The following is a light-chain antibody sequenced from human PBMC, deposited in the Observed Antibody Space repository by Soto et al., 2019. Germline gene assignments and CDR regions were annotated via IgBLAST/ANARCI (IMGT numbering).Light chain of an antibody. J-gene: IGKJ4*01. CDR3: QQYGSSLLT. V-gene: IGKV3-20*01. Sequence: EIVLTQSPGTLSLSPGERATLSCRASQSVSSSYLAWYRQKPGQAPRLLIYGASSRATGIPDRFSGSGSVTDFTLTISGLELEDFAVYYGQQYGSSLLTFGGGTKVQIK. CDR2: GAS. CDR1: QSVSSSY.